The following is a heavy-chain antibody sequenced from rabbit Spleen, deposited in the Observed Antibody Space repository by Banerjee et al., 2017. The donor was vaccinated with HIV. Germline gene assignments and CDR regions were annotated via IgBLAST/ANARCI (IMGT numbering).Heavy chain of an antibody. CDR3: ARDLDGTDNVQNL. CDR1: GFSFSSGDD. CDR2: IDTDNGST. V-gene: IGHV1S45*01. Sequence: QEQLVESGGGLVQPEGSLALTCKASGFSFSSGDDMCWVRQAPGKRPEWIACIDTDNGSTYYASWAKGRFTVSKTSSTSVTLQMTSLTVADTAIYFCARDLDGTDNVQNLWGPGTLVTVS. J-gene: IGHJ4*01. D-gene: IGHD5-1*01.